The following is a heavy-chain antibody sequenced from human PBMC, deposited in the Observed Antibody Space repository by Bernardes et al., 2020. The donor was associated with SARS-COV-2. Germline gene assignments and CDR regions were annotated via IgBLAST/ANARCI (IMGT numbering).Heavy chain of an antibody. CDR2: T. Sequence: TNNNPSLKIRLTMSVDTSKNPFSLKLSSVTAADTAVYYCARSPRGYSGYDLDYYYGMDVWGQGTTVTVSS. J-gene: IGHJ6*02. CDR3: ARSPRGYSGYDLDYYYGMDV. V-gene: IGHV4-4*07. D-gene: IGHD5-12*01.